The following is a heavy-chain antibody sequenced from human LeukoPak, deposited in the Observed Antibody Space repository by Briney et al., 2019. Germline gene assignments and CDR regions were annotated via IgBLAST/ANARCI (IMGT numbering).Heavy chain of an antibody. V-gene: IGHV4-34*01. J-gene: IGHJ6*02. D-gene: IGHD3-3*01. CDR3: ARGTYYDFWSGYYGPRNSGGMDV. CDR1: GGSFSGYY. Sequence: SETLSLTCAVYGGSFSGYYWSWIRQPPVKGLEWIGEINHSGSTNYNPSLKSRVTISVDTSKNQFSLKLSSVTAADTAVYYCARGTYYDFWSGYYGPRNSGGMDVWGQGTTVTVSS. CDR2: INHSGST.